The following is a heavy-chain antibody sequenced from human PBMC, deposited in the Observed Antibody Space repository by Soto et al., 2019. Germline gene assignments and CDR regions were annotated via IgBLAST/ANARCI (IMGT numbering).Heavy chain of an antibody. Sequence: HVKLQESRPGLVKPSGTLSLTCTVSGASFTTGHWWTWIRQYPGKVLDWIGDIYQSGITNYNPSLSRRPTISMDKPKTPYSLKLTSVTAADKALYSCARGFSFSDSPGNDRIYFYYGLDVWGQGTTVIVSS. J-gene: IGHJ6*02. CDR1: GASFTTGHW. CDR2: IYQSGIT. D-gene: IGHD3-22*01. V-gene: IGHV4-4*02. CDR3: ARGFSFSDSPGNDRIYFYYGLDV.